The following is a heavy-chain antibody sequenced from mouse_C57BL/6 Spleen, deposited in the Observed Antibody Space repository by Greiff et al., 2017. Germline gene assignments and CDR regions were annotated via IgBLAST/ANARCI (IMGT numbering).Heavy chain of an antibody. D-gene: IGHD1-1*01. V-gene: IGHV1-19*01. CDR3: AREDGSSYVYAMDY. J-gene: IGHJ4*01. CDR2: INPYNGGT. CDR1: GYTFTDYY. Sequence: EVQLQQSGPVLVKPGASVKMSCKASGYTFTDYYMNWVKQSHGKSLEWIGVINPYNGGTSYNQKFKGKATLTVDKSSSTAYMELNSLTSEDSAVYYCAREDGSSYVYAMDYWGQGTSVTVSS.